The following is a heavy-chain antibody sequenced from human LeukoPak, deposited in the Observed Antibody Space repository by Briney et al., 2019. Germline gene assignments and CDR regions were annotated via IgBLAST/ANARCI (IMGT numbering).Heavy chain of an antibody. CDR3: ARDRGSLLDTAHLDY. CDR2: ISGSDT. CDR1: GFNSRGSA. V-gene: IGHV3-23*01. J-gene: IGHJ4*02. Sequence: SGGSLRLSCAASGFNSRGSAMSWVRQIPGKGLEWVSGISGSDTFIAGSVKGRFTISRDDSENTLYLQMNSLRVEDTAVYYCARDRGSLLDTAHLDYWGQGTQVTVSS. D-gene: IGHD3/OR15-3a*01.